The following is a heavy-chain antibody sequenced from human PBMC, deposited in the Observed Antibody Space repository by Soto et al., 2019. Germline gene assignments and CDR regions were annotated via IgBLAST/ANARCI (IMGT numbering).Heavy chain of an antibody. J-gene: IGHJ6*02. CDR2: ISGSGGST. Sequence: GTLRLCCAACGFTVSSYWMHWVRQAPGKGLEWVSAISGSGGSTYYADSVKGRFTISRDNSKNTLYLQMNSLRAEDTAVYYCAKSGGAYYYYYGMDVWGQGTTVTV. CDR1: GFTVSSYW. D-gene: IGHD6-25*01. CDR3: AKSGGAYYYYYGMDV. V-gene: IGHV3-23*01.